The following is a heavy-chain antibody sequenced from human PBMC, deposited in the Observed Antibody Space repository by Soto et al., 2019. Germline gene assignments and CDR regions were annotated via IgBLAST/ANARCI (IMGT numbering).Heavy chain of an antibody. CDR3: ARLLADYYYGMDV. D-gene: IGHD3-10*01. V-gene: IGHV1-18*01. Sequence: QVPLVQSGAEVKKPGASVKVSCKASGYTFTNYGISWVRQAPGQGPEWVGWISTYNGNTNYAQKLQDRLTLTSDTSTRTAYMELRSLRSDDTAVYYCARLLADYYYGMDVWGQGTTVTVSS. CDR2: ISTYNGNT. J-gene: IGHJ6*02. CDR1: GYTFTNYG.